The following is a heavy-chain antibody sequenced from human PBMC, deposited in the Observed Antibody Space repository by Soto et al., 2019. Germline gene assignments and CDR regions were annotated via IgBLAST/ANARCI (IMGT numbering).Heavy chain of an antibody. V-gene: IGHV3-30-3*01. Sequence: VQLVESGGGVVQPGRSLRLSCAASGFTFSSYAMHWVRQAPGKGLEWVAVISYDGSNKYYADSVKGRFTISRDNSKNTLYLQMNSLRAEDTAVYYCARAGYSYGPHSPHYWGQGTLVTVSS. D-gene: IGHD5-18*01. CDR3: ARAGYSYGPHSPHY. J-gene: IGHJ4*02. CDR1: GFTFSSYA. CDR2: ISYDGSNK.